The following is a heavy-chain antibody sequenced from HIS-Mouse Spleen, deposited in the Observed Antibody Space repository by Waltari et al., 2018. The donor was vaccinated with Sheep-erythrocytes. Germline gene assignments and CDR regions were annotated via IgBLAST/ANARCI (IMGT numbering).Heavy chain of an antibody. J-gene: IGHJ4*02. CDR3: ARVASGATFDY. CDR1: GFTFSSYS. V-gene: IGHV3-21*01. Sequence: EVQLVESGGGLVKPGGSLRLSCAASGFTFSSYSMNWVRQAPGKGLEWVSSISSSSSYIDYADQVKGRFTSSRDNAKNSLYLQMNSLRAEDTAVYYCARVASGATFDYWGQGTLVTVSS. CDR2: ISSSSSYI. D-gene: IGHD1-26*01.